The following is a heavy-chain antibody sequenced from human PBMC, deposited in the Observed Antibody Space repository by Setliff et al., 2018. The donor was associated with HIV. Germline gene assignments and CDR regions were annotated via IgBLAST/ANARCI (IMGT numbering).Heavy chain of an antibody. Sequence: PSETLSLTCTVSGGSISSYYWSWIRQSPGKGLEWIGSVYYTGSTNYNPSLESRVTMSVDTSKNQFSLRLMSLTAADTAIYYCARGRGDRYGTRLDPWGQGTLVTVSS. J-gene: IGHJ5*02. D-gene: IGHD7-27*01. V-gene: IGHV4-59*13. CDR3: ARGRGDRYGTRLDP. CDR1: GGSISSYY. CDR2: VYYTGST.